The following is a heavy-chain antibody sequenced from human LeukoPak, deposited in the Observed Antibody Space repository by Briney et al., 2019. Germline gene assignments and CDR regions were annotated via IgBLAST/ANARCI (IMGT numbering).Heavy chain of an antibody. V-gene: IGHV3-48*01. CDR3: ARVENCMALAPGCYHYMDV. D-gene: IGHD1-1*01. Sequence: GGSLRLSCAASGFSFITYNMNWVRQAPGKGLEWVSYISDSSSSIYYADSAKGRFTISRDNAKNSLYLQMNSLRAEDTAAYYCARVENCMALAPGCYHYMDVWGKGTTVTVSS. J-gene: IGHJ6*03. CDR2: ISDSSSSI. CDR1: GFSFITYN.